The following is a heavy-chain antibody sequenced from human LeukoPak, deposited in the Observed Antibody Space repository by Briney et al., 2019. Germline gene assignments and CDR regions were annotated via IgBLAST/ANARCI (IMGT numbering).Heavy chain of an antibody. J-gene: IGHJ3*02. V-gene: IGHV5-51*01. CDR2: IYPGDSDT. Sequence: KTGESLKISCKGSGYSFTSYWIGWVRQMPGKGLEWMGIIYPGDSDTRYSPSFQGQVTISADKSISTAYLQWSSLKASDTAMYYCARPCSGGSCYSSYDAFDIWGQGTMVTVSS. CDR3: ARPCSGGSCYSSYDAFDI. CDR1: GYSFTSYW. D-gene: IGHD2-15*01.